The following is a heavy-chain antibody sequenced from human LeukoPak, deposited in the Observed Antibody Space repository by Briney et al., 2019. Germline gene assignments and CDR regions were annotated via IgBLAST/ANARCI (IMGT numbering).Heavy chain of an antibody. CDR3: ARDGPRNYYWFDP. D-gene: IGHD1-7*01. CDR1: GFTFSSYS. J-gene: IGHJ5*02. Sequence: GGSLRLSCAASGFTFSSYSMNWVRQAPGKGLEWVSYISSSSSTIYYADSVKGRFTISRDNAKNSLYLLMNSLRDEDTAVYYCARDGPRNYYWFDPWGQGTLVTVSS. V-gene: IGHV3-48*02. CDR2: ISSSSSTI.